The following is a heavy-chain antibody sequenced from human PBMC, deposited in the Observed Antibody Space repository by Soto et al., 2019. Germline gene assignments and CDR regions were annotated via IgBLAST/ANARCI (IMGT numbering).Heavy chain of an antibody. V-gene: IGHV1-69*13. Sequence: SVKVSCKAPGGTFSSYAMSWVRQAPGQGLEWMGGIIPIFGTANYAQKFQGRVTITADESTSTACMELRRLRSEDTAVYYCARRGYSYGSSGYYFDYWGQGTLVTVSS. J-gene: IGHJ4*02. CDR1: GGTFSSYA. CDR2: IIPIFGTA. D-gene: IGHD5-18*01. CDR3: ARRGYSYGSSGYYFDY.